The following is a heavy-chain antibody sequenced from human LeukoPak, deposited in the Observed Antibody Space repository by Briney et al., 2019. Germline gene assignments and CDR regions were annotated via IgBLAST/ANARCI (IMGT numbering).Heavy chain of an antibody. V-gene: IGHV4-59*01. D-gene: IGHD1-26*01. Sequence: KASETLSLTCTVSGGSISSYYWSWIRQPPGKGLEWIGYIYYSGSTNYNPSLKSRVTISVDTSKNQFSLKLSSVTAADTAVYYCAKAKTWELRYFDYWGQGTLVTVSS. CDR1: GGSISSYY. J-gene: IGHJ4*02. CDR2: IYYSGST. CDR3: AKAKTWELRYFDY.